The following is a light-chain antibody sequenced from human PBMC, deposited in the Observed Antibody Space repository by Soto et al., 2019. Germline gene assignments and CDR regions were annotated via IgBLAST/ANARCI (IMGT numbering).Light chain of an antibody. V-gene: IGLV2-8*01. CDR1: SSDVGGYNY. J-gene: IGLJ2*01. CDR3: SSYAGGDNVV. CDR2: EVN. Sequence: QSALTQPPSASGSPGQSVTISCTGTSSDVGGYNYVSWYQQHPGKAPKLMIYEVNKRPSRVPDRFSGSKSGNTASLTVSGLQTEDEADYFCSSYAGGDNVVFGGGTKLTVL.